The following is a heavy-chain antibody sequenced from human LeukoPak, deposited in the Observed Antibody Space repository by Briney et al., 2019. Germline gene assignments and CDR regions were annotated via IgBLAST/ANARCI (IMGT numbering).Heavy chain of an antibody. CDR2: IYTSGST. CDR3: ARLRPYYCYMDV. V-gene: IGHV4-4*09. Sequence: SETLSLTCTVSGGSISSYYWSWIRQPTGKGLEWIGYIYTSGSTNYNPSLKSRVTISVDTSKNQFSLKLSSVTAADTAVYYCARLRPYYCYMDVWGKGTTVTVSS. D-gene: IGHD3-10*01. CDR1: GGSISSYY. J-gene: IGHJ6*03.